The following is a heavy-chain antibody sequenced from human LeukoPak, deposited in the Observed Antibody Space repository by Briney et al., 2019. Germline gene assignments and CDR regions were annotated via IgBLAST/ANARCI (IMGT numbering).Heavy chain of an antibody. D-gene: IGHD3-22*01. CDR2: IYPDDSDT. J-gene: IGHJ3*01. V-gene: IGHV5-51*01. CDR3: ARPNITSYYDSRGYDAFDV. CDR1: GYRFNAYW. Sequence: GGSLKIPRKGSGYRFNAYWIAWVRQMPGKGLEWMGIIYPDDSDTRYSPSLQGQVTISADKSVRTAYLQWSSLKASDTAMYYCARPNITSYYDSRGYDAFDVWGQGRMVSVSS.